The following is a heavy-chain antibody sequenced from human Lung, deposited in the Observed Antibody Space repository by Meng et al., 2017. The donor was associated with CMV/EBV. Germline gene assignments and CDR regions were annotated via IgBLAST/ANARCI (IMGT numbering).Heavy chain of an antibody. J-gene: IGHJ5*02. CDR2: IYYSGNT. CDR3: ARQTLARQTLGDISTGYYHSFLAWVDP. D-gene: IGHD3-9*01. Sequence: WIRQPPGNGLEWIGSIYYSGNTFYNSSLKSRVTISVDTPKNQFSLILTSVTAADTAVYYCARQTLARQTLGDISTGYYHSFLAWVDPWGQGTLVTVSS. V-gene: IGHV4-39*01.